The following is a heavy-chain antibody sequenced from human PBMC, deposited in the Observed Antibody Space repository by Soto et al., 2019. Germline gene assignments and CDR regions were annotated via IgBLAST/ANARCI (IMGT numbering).Heavy chain of an antibody. J-gene: IGHJ6*02. D-gene: IGHD6-13*01. CDR1: GGSRSSYC. CDR3: AGIGAEIYYGMDV. Sequence: PSETLGRNCTVSGGSRSSYCWNWIRQPPGKGLEWIVRIYSRGSTNYNPALKSRVSMSVDTSKNQFSLNLSSVTAAETAVYYCAGIGAEIYYGMDVWGQGTTVTVSS. CDR2: IYSRGST. V-gene: IGHV4-4*07.